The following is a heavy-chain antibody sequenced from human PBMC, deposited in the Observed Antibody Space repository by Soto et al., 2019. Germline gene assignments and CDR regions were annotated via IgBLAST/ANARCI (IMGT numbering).Heavy chain of an antibody. CDR3: ATEGEPSDIDAFDA. V-gene: IGHV3-23*01. Sequence: EVQLLESGGDLVQPGGSLRLSCAASGFTFSHYALSWVRQAPGKGLEWISGFGSSAGSPFYADSVRGRFTISRDNSKNTLSLHMNNLRAEDPSKYFCATEGEPSDIDAFDAWGQGTVVTVSS. CDR1: GFTFSHYA. J-gene: IGHJ3*01. D-gene: IGHD3-9*01. CDR2: FGSSAGSP.